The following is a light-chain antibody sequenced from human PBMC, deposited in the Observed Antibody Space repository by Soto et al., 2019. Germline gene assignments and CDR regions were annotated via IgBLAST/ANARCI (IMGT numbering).Light chain of an antibody. Sequence: IVLTQSPATLSLSPGVSASLTCMASPIVSNFLAWYQHKTGQAPRLLIYDASVRATGVPARFSGSGSGTDFSLTISSLEPEDFAIYYCQQRSIWPPWTFGQGTKVDIK. CDR2: DAS. CDR3: QQRSIWPPWT. CDR1: PIVSNF. J-gene: IGKJ1*01. V-gene: IGKV3-11*01.